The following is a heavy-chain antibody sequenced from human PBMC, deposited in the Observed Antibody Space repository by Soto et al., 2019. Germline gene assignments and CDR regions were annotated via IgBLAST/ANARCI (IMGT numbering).Heavy chain of an antibody. CDR3: EREIQLWFFHY. CDR2: IIPILGIA. Sequence: SVKVSCKASGGTFSSYTISWVRQAPGQGLEWMGRIIPILGIADYAQKFQGRVTITADKSTSTAYMELSSLRSEDTAVYYCEREIQLWFFHYWGQGTLVTVSS. D-gene: IGHD5-18*01. CDR1: GGTFSSYT. V-gene: IGHV1-69*04. J-gene: IGHJ4*02.